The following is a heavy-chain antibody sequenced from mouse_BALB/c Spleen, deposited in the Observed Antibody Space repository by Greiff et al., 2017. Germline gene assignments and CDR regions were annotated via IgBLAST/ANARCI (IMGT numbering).Heavy chain of an antibody. D-gene: IGHD2-3*01. CDR2: IWRGGST. V-gene: IGHV2-2*02. CDR3: ARRGYYDYAMDY. CDR1: GFSLTSYG. J-gene: IGHJ4*01. Sequence: VQLQQSGPGLVQPSQSLSITCTVSGFSLTSYGVHWVRQSPGKGLEWLGVIWRGGSTDYNAAFISRLSISKDNSKSQVFFKMNSLQANATAIYYCARRGYYDYAMDYWGQGTSVTVSS.